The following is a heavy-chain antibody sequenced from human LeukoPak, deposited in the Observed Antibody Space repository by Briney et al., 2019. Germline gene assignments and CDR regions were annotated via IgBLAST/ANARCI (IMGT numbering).Heavy chain of an antibody. CDR1: GFTFGSYS. CDR3: ARDWFSGTNYKPLFDY. Sequence: GGSLRLSCAASGFTFGSYSMNWVRQAPGKGLEWVSYISGSSSDIKYADSVKGRFTISRDNAKNSLYLQMNSLRDEDTAVYYCARDWFSGTNYKPLFDYWGQGTLVTVSS. CDR2: ISGSSSDI. D-gene: IGHD3-10*01. J-gene: IGHJ4*02. V-gene: IGHV3-48*02.